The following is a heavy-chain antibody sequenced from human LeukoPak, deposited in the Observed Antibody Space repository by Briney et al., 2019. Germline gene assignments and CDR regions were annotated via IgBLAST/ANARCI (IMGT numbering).Heavy chain of an antibody. V-gene: IGHV3-11*04. CDR1: GFTFSDYY. Sequence: AGGSLRLSCAASGFTFSDYYMSWIRQAPGKGLEWVSYISSSGSTIYYADSVKGRFTISRDNSKNTLYLQMNSLRAEDTAVYYCARVRGVGSDSFDYWGQGTLVTVSS. J-gene: IGHJ4*02. CDR3: ARVRGVGSDSFDY. D-gene: IGHD3-10*01. CDR2: ISSSGSTI.